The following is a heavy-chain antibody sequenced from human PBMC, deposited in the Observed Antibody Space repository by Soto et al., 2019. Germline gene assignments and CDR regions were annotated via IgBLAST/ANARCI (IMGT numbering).Heavy chain of an antibody. CDR1: GYTFPSST. V-gene: IGHV1-18*01. CDR2: ISAYNGNT. D-gene: IGHD4-17*01. J-gene: IGHJ4*02. Sequence: QVQLVQSGAEVKKPGASVKVSCKASGYTFPSSTITWVRQAPGQGLEWMGWISAYNGNTKYAQKLQCRVTMTTDTSTSTGYMELRDLRSDDTAMYFCAIANYGDNDYWGQGTLVTVSS. CDR3: AIANYGDNDY.